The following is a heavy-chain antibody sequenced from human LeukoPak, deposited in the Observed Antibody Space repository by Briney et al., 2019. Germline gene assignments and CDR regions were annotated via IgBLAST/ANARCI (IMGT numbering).Heavy chain of an antibody. CDR2: IHSDGTIT. J-gene: IGHJ3*02. CDR1: GFTFSSYS. Sequence: GGSLRLSCAASGFTFSSYSMNWVRQAPGKGLVWVSRIHSDGTITTYADSVKGRFTISRDNAQNTLYLEMNNLRVEDTAVYYCARVSGSKVGGAFDIWGQGTVVTVSS. D-gene: IGHD2-15*01. CDR3: ARVSGSKVGGAFDI. V-gene: IGHV3-74*01.